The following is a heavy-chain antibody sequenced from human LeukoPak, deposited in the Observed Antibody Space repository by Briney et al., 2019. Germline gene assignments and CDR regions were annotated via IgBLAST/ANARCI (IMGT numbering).Heavy chain of an antibody. D-gene: IGHD3-22*01. J-gene: IGHJ4*02. V-gene: IGHV3-74*01. Sequence: GGSLRLSCAASGFTFSSYWMHWVRQAPGKGLVWVSRINSDGSSTSYADSVKGRFTISRDNAKSTLYLQMNSLRAEDTAVYYCARDRHKYNYDSGGYPPYWGQGTLVTVSS. CDR1: GFTFSSYW. CDR2: INSDGSST. CDR3: ARDRHKYNYDSGGYPPY.